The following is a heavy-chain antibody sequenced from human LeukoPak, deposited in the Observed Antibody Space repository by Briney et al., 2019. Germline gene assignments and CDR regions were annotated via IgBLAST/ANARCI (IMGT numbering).Heavy chain of an antibody. CDR3: ARESGEALGYCSSTSCYPFDY. J-gene: IGHJ4*02. CDR2: ISTYNVHT. Sequence: ASVKVSCKASGYTFTNYGITWVRQAPGQGLEWMGWISTYNVHTNYAQKLQGRVTMTTDTSTSTAYMELRSLRSDDTAVYYCARESGEALGYCSSTSCYPFDYWGQGTLVTVSS. D-gene: IGHD2-2*01. V-gene: IGHV1-18*01. CDR1: GYTFTNYG.